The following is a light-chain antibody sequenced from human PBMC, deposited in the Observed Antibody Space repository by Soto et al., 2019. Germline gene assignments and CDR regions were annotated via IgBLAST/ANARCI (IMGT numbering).Light chain of an antibody. V-gene: IGLV2-23*01. CDR2: EGS. Sequence: QSVLTQPASVSGSPGQSITISCTGTSSDVGSYNLVSWYQQHPGKAPKVMIYEGSKRPSGVSNRFSGSKSANTASLTISGLQAEDEADYYCWSYAGSSTWVFGGGTQLTV. J-gene: IGLJ3*02. CDR3: WSYAGSSTWV. CDR1: SSDVGSYNL.